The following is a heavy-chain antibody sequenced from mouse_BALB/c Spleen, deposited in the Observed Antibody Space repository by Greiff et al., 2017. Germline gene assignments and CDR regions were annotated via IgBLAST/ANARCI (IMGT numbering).Heavy chain of an antibody. D-gene: IGHD1-1*01. J-gene: IGHJ2*01. V-gene: IGHV5-6-5*01. CDR3: ARDYGSSYDY. CDR2: ISSGGST. Sequence: EVQGVESGGGLVKPGGSLKLSCAASGFTFSSYAMSWVRQTPEKRLEWVASISSGGSTYYPDSVKGRFTISRDNARNILYLQMSSLRSEDTAMYYCARDYGSSYDYWGQGTTLTVSS. CDR1: GFTFSSYA.